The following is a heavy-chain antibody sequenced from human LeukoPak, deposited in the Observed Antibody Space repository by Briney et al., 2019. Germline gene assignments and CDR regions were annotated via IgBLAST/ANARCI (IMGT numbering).Heavy chain of an antibody. CDR1: GYTLTELS. Sequence: ASVKVSCKVSGYTLTELSMHWVRQAPGKGLEWMGGFDPEDGETIYAQKFQGRVTMTEDTSTDTAYMELSSLRSEDTAVYYCATGSFRAAYYYYYYGMDVWGQGTTATVSS. CDR3: ATGSFRAAYYYYYYGMDV. D-gene: IGHD2-15*01. V-gene: IGHV1-24*01. CDR2: FDPEDGET. J-gene: IGHJ6*02.